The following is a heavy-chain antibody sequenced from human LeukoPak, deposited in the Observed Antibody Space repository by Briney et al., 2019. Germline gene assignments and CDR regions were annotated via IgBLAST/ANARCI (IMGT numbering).Heavy chain of an antibody. CDR1: GFTFSSYW. V-gene: IGHV3-9*01. Sequence: GGSLRLSCAAPGFTFSSYWMHWVRQAPGKGLEWVSGISWNSGSIGYADSVKGRFTISRDNAKNSLYLQMNSLRAEDTALYYCAKDISGSGSYYLDYWGQGTLVTVSS. CDR2: ISWNSGSI. D-gene: IGHD3-10*01. CDR3: AKDISGSGSYYLDY. J-gene: IGHJ4*02.